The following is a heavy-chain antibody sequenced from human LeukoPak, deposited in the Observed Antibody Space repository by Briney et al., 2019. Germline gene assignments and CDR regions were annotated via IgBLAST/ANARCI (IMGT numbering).Heavy chain of an antibody. Sequence: ASVKVSCKASGGTFSSYAISWVRQAPGQGLEWMGGIIPIFGTANYAQKFQGRVTITADESTSTAYMELSSLRSEDTAVYYCASYCGGDCHHTREYYFDYWGQGTLVTVSS. CDR2: IIPIFGTA. D-gene: IGHD2-21*02. CDR3: ASYCGGDCHHTREYYFDY. J-gene: IGHJ4*02. CDR1: GGTFSSYA. V-gene: IGHV1-69*01.